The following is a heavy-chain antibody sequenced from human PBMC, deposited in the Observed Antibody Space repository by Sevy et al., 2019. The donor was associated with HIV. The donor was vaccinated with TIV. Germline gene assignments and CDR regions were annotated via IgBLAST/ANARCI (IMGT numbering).Heavy chain of an antibody. CDR1: GYKFTTYW. J-gene: IGHJ4*02. V-gene: IGHV5-51*01. CDR2: IYPRDSDT. CDR3: ARHVDMTTLIGGLYYFDS. Sequence: GGSLGLSCKASGYKFTTYWIGWARQMPGKGLEWMGMIYPRDSDTRYSPSFQGQVTISADTSINTAYLQWSSLKASDTAMYFCARHVDMTTLIGGLYYFDSWGQGTLVTVSS. D-gene: IGHD4-4*01.